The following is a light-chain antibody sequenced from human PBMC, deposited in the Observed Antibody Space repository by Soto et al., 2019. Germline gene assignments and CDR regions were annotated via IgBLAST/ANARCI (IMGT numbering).Light chain of an antibody. CDR3: SSSTITSYV. CDR1: SSDVDFYNF. V-gene: IGLV2-14*01. Sequence: QSALTQPASVSGSPGQSITISCTGTSSDVDFYNFVSWYQQHPGKAPKLMIYEVSNRSSGVSSRFSGSKSGNTASLTISGLRAEDEADYYCSSSTITSYVFGTGTKLTVL. J-gene: IGLJ1*01. CDR2: EVS.